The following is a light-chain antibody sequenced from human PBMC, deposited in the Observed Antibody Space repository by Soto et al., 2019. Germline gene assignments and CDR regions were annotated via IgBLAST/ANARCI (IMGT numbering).Light chain of an antibody. CDR1: QSVSSN. CDR3: QQYDNWPGT. Sequence: EIVLTQSPGTLSLSPGERDTLSCRASQSVSSNLAWYQQKPGPAPRLLIYGASTRATGIPARFSGSGSGTEFTLTISSLQSEDSAVYYCQQYDNWPGTFGQGTKVDI. CDR2: GAS. V-gene: IGKV3-15*01. J-gene: IGKJ1*01.